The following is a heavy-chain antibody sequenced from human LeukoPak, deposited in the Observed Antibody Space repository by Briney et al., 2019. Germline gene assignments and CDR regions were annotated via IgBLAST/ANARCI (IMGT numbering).Heavy chain of an antibody. CDR2: IYHSGST. V-gene: IGHV4-34*01. J-gene: IGHJ5*02. Sequence: SETLSLTCAVYGGSFSGYYWSWIRQPPGKGLEWIGSIYHSGSTYYNPSLKSRVTISVDTSKNQFSLKLSSVTAADTAVYYCARDGYSSSSAKNWFDPWGQGTLVTVSS. CDR1: GGSFSGYY. CDR3: ARDGYSSSSAKNWFDP. D-gene: IGHD6-6*01.